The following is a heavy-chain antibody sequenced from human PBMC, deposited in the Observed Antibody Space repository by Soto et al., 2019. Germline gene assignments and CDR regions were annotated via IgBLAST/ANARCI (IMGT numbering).Heavy chain of an antibody. D-gene: IGHD3-22*01. CDR3: ARPIQYYFDTSAQSAWFDP. J-gene: IGHJ5*02. CDR2: IIPIFSTP. Sequence: QVQLVQSGAEVKKPGSSVKVSCKTSGGTFGSYAISWVRQAPGQGLEWMGGIIPIFSTPNYAQKFQGRVTITADESTSTDYMEWSSLRSEDTAVYYCARPIQYYFDTSAQSAWFDPWGQGTLVTVSS. CDR1: GGTFGSYA. V-gene: IGHV1-69*12.